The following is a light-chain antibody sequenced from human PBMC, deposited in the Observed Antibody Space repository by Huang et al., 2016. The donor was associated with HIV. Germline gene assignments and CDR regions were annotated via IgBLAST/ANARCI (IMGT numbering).Light chain of an antibody. V-gene: IGKV3-15*01. Sequence: MTQSPSTLSVSPGESATLSCRASQSVFKTLAWYQQKPGQAPKLLIYGSSTRAAGIPARFSGSGSGTDFTLTISSLQSEDFAVYYCQQYNTSPRTFGQGTKVEV. CDR1: QSVFKT. CDR3: QQYNTSPRT. J-gene: IGKJ1*01. CDR2: GSS.